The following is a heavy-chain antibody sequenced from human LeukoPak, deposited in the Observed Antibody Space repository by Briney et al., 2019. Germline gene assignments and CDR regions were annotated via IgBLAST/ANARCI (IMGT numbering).Heavy chain of an antibody. CDR3: ARVSSYGSGSYYHYYFDY. CDR2: IYSGGTT. J-gene: IGHJ4*02. Sequence: PGGSLRLSCAASGFTVSSNYMSWVRQAPGKGLEWVSVIYSGGTTSYADSVKGRFTISRDNSKNTLFLQLNCLRAEDTAVYYCARVSSYGSGSYYHYYFDYWGQGTLVTVSS. V-gene: IGHV3-53*01. D-gene: IGHD3-10*01. CDR1: GFTVSSNY.